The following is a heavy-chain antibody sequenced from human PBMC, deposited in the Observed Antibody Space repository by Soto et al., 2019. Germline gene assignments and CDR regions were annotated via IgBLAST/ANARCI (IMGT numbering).Heavy chain of an antibody. CDR3: ARDGFFGRSGYFDY. D-gene: IGHD3-3*01. CDR2: IYYSGST. J-gene: IGHJ4*02. Sequence: SETLSLTSTVSGGSINSGDYYWNWIRQPPGKGLEWIGYIYYSGSTYYNPSLKSRVTISIDTSKNQFPLKLSSVTAADTAVYYCARDGFFGRSGYFDYWGQGTLVTVSS. V-gene: IGHV4-30-4*01. CDR1: GGSINSGDYY.